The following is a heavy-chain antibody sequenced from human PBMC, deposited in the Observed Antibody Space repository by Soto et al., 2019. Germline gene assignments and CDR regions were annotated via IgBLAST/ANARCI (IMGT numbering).Heavy chain of an antibody. CDR3: ARAYDYVWGTYRLDY. J-gene: IGHJ4*02. Sequence: ASVKVSCKASGYTFTSYGISWVRQAPGQGLEWMGWISAYNGNTNYAQKLQGRVTMTTDTSTSTAYMELRSLRSDDTAVYYCARAYDYVWGTYRLDYWGQGTLVTVSS. CDR1: GYTFTSYG. D-gene: IGHD3-16*02. V-gene: IGHV1-18*01. CDR2: ISAYNGNT.